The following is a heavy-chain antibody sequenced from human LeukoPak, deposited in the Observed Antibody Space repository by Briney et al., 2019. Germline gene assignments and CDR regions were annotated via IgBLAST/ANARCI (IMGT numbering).Heavy chain of an antibody. D-gene: IGHD3-22*01. CDR2: VSANNGHT. Sequence: ASVRVSCKASGYIFTSYGLSWVRQAPGQGLEWMGWVSANNGHTHYAQKFQGRLTITRDMSTRTVDMELRSLRSDDTAVYYCARDMRHYRYYESDEYYFNFEYWGQGPLVTVSS. J-gene: IGHJ4*02. CDR1: GYIFTSYG. V-gene: IGHV1-18*01. CDR3: ARDMRHYRYYESDEYYFNFEY.